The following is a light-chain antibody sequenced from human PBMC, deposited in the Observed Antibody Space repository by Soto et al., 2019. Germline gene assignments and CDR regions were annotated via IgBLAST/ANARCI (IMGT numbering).Light chain of an antibody. CDR1: SSNFGAGYE. CDR3: QSFDSSLRAYV. V-gene: IGLV1-40*01. Sequence: QSVLTQPPSVSGAPGQRVTISCTGSSSNFGAGYEVHWYKQLPGTAPTLVIFNNLNRPSGVPERFSGSKSGTSASLVISGLQAEYEADYYCQSFDSSLRAYVFGSGTKVTVL. J-gene: IGLJ1*01. CDR2: NNL.